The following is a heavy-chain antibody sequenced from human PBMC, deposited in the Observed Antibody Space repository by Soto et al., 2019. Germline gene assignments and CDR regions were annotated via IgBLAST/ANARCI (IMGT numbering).Heavy chain of an antibody. CDR3: ARPREYSSWDAFEI. Sequence: QVQLQESGPGLVKPSETLSLTCTVSGGSISTYYWSWIRQPPGKGLEWIGYIYFSGSTNYNPSLQSRVTISVDTSKNQFSLKLSSVTAADTDMYYCARPREYSSWDAFEIWGQGTMVTVSS. CDR2: IYFSGST. CDR1: GGSISTYY. V-gene: IGHV4-59*01. J-gene: IGHJ3*02. D-gene: IGHD5-12*01.